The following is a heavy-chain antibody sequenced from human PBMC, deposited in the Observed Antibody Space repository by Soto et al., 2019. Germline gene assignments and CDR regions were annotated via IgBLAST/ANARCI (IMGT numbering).Heavy chain of an antibody. Sequence: SETLSLTXAVSGYSISSGYYWGWIRQPPGKGLEWIGSIYHSGSTYYNPSLKSRVTISVDTSKNQFSLKLSSVTAADTAVYYCTRDSYYDILTGYYHFDYWGQGTLVTVSS. CDR2: IYHSGST. CDR3: TRDSYYDILTGYYHFDY. D-gene: IGHD3-9*01. CDR1: GYSISSGYY. J-gene: IGHJ4*02. V-gene: IGHV4-38-2*02.